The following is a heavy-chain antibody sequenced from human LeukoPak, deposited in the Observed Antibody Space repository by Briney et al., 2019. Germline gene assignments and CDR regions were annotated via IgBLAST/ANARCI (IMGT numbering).Heavy chain of an antibody. CDR1: GFTFSSYG. CDR2: IWYDGSNK. Sequence: GGCLRLSCAASGFTFSSYGMHWVRQAPGKGLEWVAVIWYDGSNKYYADSVKGRFTISRDNSKNTLYLQMNSLRAEDTAVYYCAKEGSSWSSSDFAYWGQGTMVTVSS. CDR3: AKEGSSWSSSDFAY. J-gene: IGHJ4*02. V-gene: IGHV3-33*06. D-gene: IGHD6-13*01.